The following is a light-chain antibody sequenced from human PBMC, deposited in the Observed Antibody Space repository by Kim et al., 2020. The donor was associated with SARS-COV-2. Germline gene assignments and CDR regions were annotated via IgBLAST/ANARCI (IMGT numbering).Light chain of an antibody. CDR2: GAA. CDR3: QQYNNWPALN. Sequence: SPGESATIPCRASRSIGSRLAWYQQKPGEAPRRLIHGAATRAAGGPARFSGSGSGTYFTLTITSLQAEDFAVYYCQQYNNWPALNFGQGTRVDIK. J-gene: IGKJ1*01. CDR1: RSIGSR. V-gene: IGKV3-15*01.